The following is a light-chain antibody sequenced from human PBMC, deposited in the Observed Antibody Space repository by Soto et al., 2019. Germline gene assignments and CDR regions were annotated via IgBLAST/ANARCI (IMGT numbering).Light chain of an antibody. J-gene: IGLJ1*01. CDR3: VSYTNPGTYV. CDR1: SRDVTDSDS. Sequence: QSMLTQPASVSGSPGQSVTISCAGASRDVTDSDSVSWYQHRPGEAPELKILDFTYRPSGVSNRFSGSLSANTASLTISGLQVEDEGDYYCVSYTNPGTYVFGPGTKLTVL. V-gene: IGLV2-14*03. CDR2: DFT.